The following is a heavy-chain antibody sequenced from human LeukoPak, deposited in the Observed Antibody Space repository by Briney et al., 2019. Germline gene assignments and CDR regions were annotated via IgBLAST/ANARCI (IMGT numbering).Heavy chain of an antibody. D-gene: IGHD3-22*01. V-gene: IGHV4-59*01. CDR2: IYYSGST. CDR3: TRGSIAYYYMDV. Sequence: SETLSLTCTLSGGSISSYYWSWIRQPAGKGLEWIGNIYYSGSTNYNPSLKSRVTISVDTTKNQFSLKLSSVTAADTAVYYCTRGSIAYYYMDVWGKGTTVTISS. CDR1: GGSISSYY. J-gene: IGHJ6*03.